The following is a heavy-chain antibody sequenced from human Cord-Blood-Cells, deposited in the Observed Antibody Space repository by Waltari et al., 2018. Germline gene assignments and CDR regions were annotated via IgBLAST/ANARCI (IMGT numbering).Heavy chain of an antibody. CDR1: GYSISSGYY. CDR3: ASPRGPGDRFDY. Sequence: QVQLQESGPGLVKPSETLSLTCAVSGYSISSGYYWGWIRQPPGKGLEWIGSIYHSGSTYYNPSLMSRVTISVDTSKNQFSLKLSSVTAADTAVYYCASPRGPGDRFDYWGQGTLVTVSS. D-gene: IGHD7-27*01. J-gene: IGHJ4*02. CDR2: IYHSGST. V-gene: IGHV4-38-2*01.